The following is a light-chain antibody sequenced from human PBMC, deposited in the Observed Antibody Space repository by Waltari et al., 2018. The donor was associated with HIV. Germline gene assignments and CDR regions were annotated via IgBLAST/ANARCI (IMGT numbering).Light chain of an antibody. CDR2: RNN. V-gene: IGLV1-47*01. J-gene: IGLJ1*01. CDR1: PSNIARNY. Sequence: QSVLTQPLSASETPGRSLNISCSGDPSNIARNYVFLYQPLAGLAPTLLIYRNNLRPSGVSDQFSGARSGTSASLVISGLRAEDEAQYYCASWDDRLSGHVFGGGT. CDR3: ASWDDRLSGHV.